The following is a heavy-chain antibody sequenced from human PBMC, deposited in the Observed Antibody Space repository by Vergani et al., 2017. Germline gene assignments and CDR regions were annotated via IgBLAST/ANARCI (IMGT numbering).Heavy chain of an antibody. Sequence: QVQLVQSGAEVKKPGSSVKVSCKASGGTFSSYAISWVRQAPGQGLEWMGGIIPIFGTANYAQKFQGRVTITADESTSTAYMELSSLRSEDTAVYYCARVITSSSWVYYYYYYMDVWGKGTTVTVSS. CDR2: IIPIFGTA. CDR3: ARVITSSSWVYYYYYYMDV. J-gene: IGHJ6*03. V-gene: IGHV1-69*12. D-gene: IGHD6-13*01. CDR1: GGTFSSYA.